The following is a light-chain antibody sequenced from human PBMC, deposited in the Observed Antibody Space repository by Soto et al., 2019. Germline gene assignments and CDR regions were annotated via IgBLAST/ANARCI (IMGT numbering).Light chain of an antibody. CDR2: KAS. CDR1: QSISSW. Sequence: DIQMTQSPSTLSASVGDRVTITCRASQSISSWLAWYQQKPGKAPKLLIYKASSLEGGIPSRFNGSGSETEFTLTISSLQPEDFATYYCQQYNSYQYTFGQGTK. CDR3: QQYNSYQYT. J-gene: IGKJ2*01. V-gene: IGKV1-5*03.